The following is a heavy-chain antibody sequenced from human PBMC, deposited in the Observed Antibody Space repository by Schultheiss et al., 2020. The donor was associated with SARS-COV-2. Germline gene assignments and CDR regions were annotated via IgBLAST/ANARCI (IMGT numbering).Heavy chain of an antibody. J-gene: IGHJ6*03. D-gene: IGHD3-10*01. CDR2: ISSSGSTI. V-gene: IGHV3-48*01. CDR1: GFTFSSYA. CDR3: AKDGVLWFRELLQYYYYYMDV. Sequence: GGSLRLSCAASGFTFSSYAMHWVRQAPGKGLEWVSYISSSGSTIYYADSVKGRFTISRDNSKNTLYLQMNSLRAEDTAVYYCAKDGVLWFRELLQYYYYYMDVWGKGTTVTVSS.